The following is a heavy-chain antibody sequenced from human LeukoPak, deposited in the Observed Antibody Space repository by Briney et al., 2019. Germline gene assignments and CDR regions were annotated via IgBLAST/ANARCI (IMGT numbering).Heavy chain of an antibody. V-gene: IGHV4-4*07. CDR1: GGSISSYY. Sequence: PSETLSLTCTVSGGSISSYYWSWIRQPAGKGLDWIGRIYTSGSTNYNPSLKSRVTMSVDTSKNQFSLKLSSVTAADTAVYYCARERGSYFPFDYWGQGTLVTVSS. CDR3: ARERGSYFPFDY. J-gene: IGHJ4*02. CDR2: IYTSGST. D-gene: IGHD1-26*01.